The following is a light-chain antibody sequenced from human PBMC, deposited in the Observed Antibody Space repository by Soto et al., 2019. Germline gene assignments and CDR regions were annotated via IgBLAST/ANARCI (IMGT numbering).Light chain of an antibody. V-gene: IGKV3-15*01. CDR3: EQYDTWPT. CDR1: QSVSRH. Sequence: EIVMTQSPATLSVSPGERATLSCRASQSVSRHLAWYQQKPGQAPRLLMYGASTRATDIPARFSGSGSGTEFTLTISSLQSEDFAVYYCEQYDTWPTFGQGTKVEIK. J-gene: IGKJ1*01. CDR2: GAS.